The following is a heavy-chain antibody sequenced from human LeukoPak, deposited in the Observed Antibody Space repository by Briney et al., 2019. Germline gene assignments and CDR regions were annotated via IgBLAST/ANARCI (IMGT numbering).Heavy chain of an antibody. Sequence: SETLSLTCTVSGGSISGYYWSWIRPPPGKGLVWIGYIYYSGTTNYNPSLKSRVTISVDTSKNQFSLKLSSVTAADTAVYYCARVETAMVDFDYWGQGTLVTVSS. CDR2: IYYSGTT. V-gene: IGHV4-59*01. D-gene: IGHD5-18*01. CDR1: GGSISGYY. J-gene: IGHJ4*02. CDR3: ARVETAMVDFDY.